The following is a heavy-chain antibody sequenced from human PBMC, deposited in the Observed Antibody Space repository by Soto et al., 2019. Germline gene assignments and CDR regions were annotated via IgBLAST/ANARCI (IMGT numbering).Heavy chain of an antibody. J-gene: IGHJ4*02. CDR3: ARDVIPQPEGCDY. CDR2: ISYDGSNK. D-gene: IGHD3-16*02. Sequence: PGGSLRLSCAASGFTFNNFAMHWVRQAPGKGLESVAVISYDGSNKYSAPSVKGRFTIPSDNTKTTSSLLTNGLRPDDTAVYYCARDVIPQPEGCDYWGRGTLVTVSS. CDR1: GFTFNNFA. V-gene: IGHV3-30*03.